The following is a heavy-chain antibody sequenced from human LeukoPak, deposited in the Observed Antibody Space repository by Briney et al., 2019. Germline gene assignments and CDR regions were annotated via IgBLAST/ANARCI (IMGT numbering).Heavy chain of an antibody. CDR3: AREAEDIVVVPAAGSAFDI. CDR1: GGSISSSSYY. V-gene: IGHV4-30-4*08. J-gene: IGHJ3*02. D-gene: IGHD2-2*01. Sequence: SETLSLTCTVSGGSISSSSYYWSWIRQPPGKGLEWIGYIYYSGSTYYNPSLKSRVTISVDTSKNQFSLKLSSVTAADTAVYYCAREAEDIVVVPAAGSAFDIWGQGTMVTVFS. CDR2: IYYSGST.